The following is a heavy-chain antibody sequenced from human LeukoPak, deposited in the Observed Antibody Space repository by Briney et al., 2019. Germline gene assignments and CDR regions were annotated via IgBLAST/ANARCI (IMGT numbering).Heavy chain of an antibody. V-gene: IGHV4-4*09. CDR1: GGSSSGYY. J-gene: IGHJ2*01. CDR3: ARAVGVGRGTYFDL. D-gene: IGHD1-1*01. Sequence: SETLSLTCTVSGGSSSGYYWSWIRQPPWKGLEWIGYIYNSEYTSYNPSLKSRVTISVDTSKNQFSLKLSSVTAADTAVYYCARAVGVGRGTYFDLWGRGTLVTVSS. CDR2: IYNSEYT.